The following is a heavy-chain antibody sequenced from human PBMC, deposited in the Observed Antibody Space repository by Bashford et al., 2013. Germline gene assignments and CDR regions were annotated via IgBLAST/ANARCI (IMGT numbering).Heavy chain of an antibody. CDR2: INPSGGAT. CDR1: GYTFSNYY. D-gene: IGHD5-24*01. CDR3: ARGKDAXSHDVFDI. Sequence: VASVKVSCEASGYTFSNYYVHWVRQAPGQGLEWMGIINPSGGATSYAQKFQGRVTMTRDTSTNTLYVELSSLRSEDTAIFYXARGKDAXSHDVFDIWGQGTSGHRLL. V-gene: IGHV1-46*01. J-gene: IGHJ3*02.